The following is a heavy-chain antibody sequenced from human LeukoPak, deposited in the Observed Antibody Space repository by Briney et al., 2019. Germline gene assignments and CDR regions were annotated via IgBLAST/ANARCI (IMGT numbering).Heavy chain of an antibody. CDR1: GCTFSSES. D-gene: IGHD3-3*01. CDR3: ARDRGVNTFDH. Sequence: GGSLRLSWSASGCTFSSESINWVRQAAVRGLEWVSSISSSSNYIYYADSVKGSFTISRDNAKNSLYLQVNSLSAEDTALYYCARDRGVNTFDHWGQGTLVSVSS. V-gene: IGHV3-21*01. CDR2: ISSSSNYI. J-gene: IGHJ4*02.